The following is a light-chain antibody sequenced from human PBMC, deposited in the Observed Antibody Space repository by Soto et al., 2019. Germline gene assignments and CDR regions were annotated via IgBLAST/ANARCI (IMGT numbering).Light chain of an antibody. CDR3: QQYNNWLWT. V-gene: IGKV3-15*01. CDR1: QSVNSN. J-gene: IGKJ1*01. CDR2: DAS. Sequence: EVVMTQSPATLSVSPGERATLSCRASQSVNSNLAWYQQKPGQAPRLLIHDASTRATGIPARFSGSGFGTEFILTISSLQSEDFAIYYCQQYNNWLWTFGQGTKVEIK.